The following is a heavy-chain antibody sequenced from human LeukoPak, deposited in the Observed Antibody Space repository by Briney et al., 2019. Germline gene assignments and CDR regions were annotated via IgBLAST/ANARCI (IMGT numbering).Heavy chain of an antibody. Sequence: ASVKVSFKASGGTFRSYAISWVRQAPGQGLEWMGGIIPIFGTANYAQKFQGRVTITADESTSTAYMELSSLRSEDTAVYYCAANYYDSSGYPSVPFDYWGQGTLVTVSS. CDR3: AANYYDSSGYPSVPFDY. D-gene: IGHD3-22*01. J-gene: IGHJ4*02. CDR1: GGTFRSYA. CDR2: IIPIFGTA. V-gene: IGHV1-69*13.